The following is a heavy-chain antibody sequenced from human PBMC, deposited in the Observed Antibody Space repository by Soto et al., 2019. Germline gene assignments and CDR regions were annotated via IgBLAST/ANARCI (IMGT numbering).Heavy chain of an antibody. CDR3: ARCGTGVQDGYNYIPNY. J-gene: IGHJ4*02. CDR1: GFTFSNYN. CDR2: ISRSSGYI. Sequence: EVQLVESGGGLVKPGESLRLSCAASGFTFSNYNMIWVRQAPGKELEWVSSISRSSGYIYYADSMKGRFTISRDNAKNSLFLQMNSLRDEDTAVYFCARCGTGVQDGYNYIPNYWGQGTLVTVSS. D-gene: IGHD5-12*01. V-gene: IGHV3-21*01.